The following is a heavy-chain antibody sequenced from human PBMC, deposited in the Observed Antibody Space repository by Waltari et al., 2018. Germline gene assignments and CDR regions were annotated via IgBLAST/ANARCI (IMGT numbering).Heavy chain of an antibody. CDR3: AKERGLYYYGAGSDY. CDR2: IRYDGSNK. D-gene: IGHD3-10*01. J-gene: IGHJ4*02. V-gene: IGHV3-30*02. Sequence: QVQLVESGGGVVQPGGSLRLSCAASGFTFSSYGMHWVRQAPGKGLEWVAFIRYDGSNKYYADSVKGRFTISRDKSKNTLYLQMNSLRAEDTAVYYCAKERGLYYYGAGSDYWGQGTLVTVSS. CDR1: GFTFSSYG.